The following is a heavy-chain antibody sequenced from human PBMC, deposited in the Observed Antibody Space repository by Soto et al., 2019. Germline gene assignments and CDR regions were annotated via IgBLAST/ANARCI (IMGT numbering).Heavy chain of an antibody. CDR2: IYPNDEK. Sequence: QVTLKESGPVLVKPTETLTLTCTVSGFSLSKAGMGVSWIRQFPGKALEWLAHIYPNDEKFYSTSLKSRLTLSNDTSESQVVLTLTNMDPVETATYYCARILSGAFDLCGQGTLVTVSS. J-gene: IGHJ4*02. CDR1: GFSLSKAGMG. CDR3: ARILSGAFDL. V-gene: IGHV2-26*01. D-gene: IGHD7-27*01.